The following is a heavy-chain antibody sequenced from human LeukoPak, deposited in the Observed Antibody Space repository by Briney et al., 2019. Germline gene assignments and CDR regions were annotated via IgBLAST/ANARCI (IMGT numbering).Heavy chain of an antibody. CDR1: GYSFTNYW. CDR3: VRHACRSGSCYTDYYYGMDV. V-gene: IGHV5-51*01. CDR2: INPGDSKT. J-gene: IGHJ6*02. D-gene: IGHD2-2*02. Sequence: GESLKISCKGSGYSFTNYWIGWVRQMPGKNLEWMGIINPGDSKTKYSSSFQGRVTFSADKSISTAYLQWSSLRASDTATYYCVRHACRSGSCYTDYYYGMDVWGQGATVTVSS.